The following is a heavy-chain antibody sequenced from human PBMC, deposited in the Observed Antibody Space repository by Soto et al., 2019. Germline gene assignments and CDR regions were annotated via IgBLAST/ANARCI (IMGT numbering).Heavy chain of an antibody. CDR2: SSALNGNT. D-gene: IGHD1-26*01. Sequence: ASVKVSCKTSGFTFSTHGFTWLRQAPGQGLEWMGWSSALNGNTYHAQNFQGRVTMTTDTSTSTAYMELRGLRSDDTAIYYCAAATSIALGFRYLGQGTLVTVSS. CDR1: GFTFSTHG. V-gene: IGHV1-18*01. CDR3: AAATSIALGFRY. J-gene: IGHJ4*02.